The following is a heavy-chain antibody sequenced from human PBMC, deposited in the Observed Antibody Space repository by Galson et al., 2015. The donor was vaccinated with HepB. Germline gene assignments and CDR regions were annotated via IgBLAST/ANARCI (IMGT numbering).Heavy chain of an antibody. CDR3: AYGSGSYFLDN. CDR2: ISYDGGTT. D-gene: IGHD3-10*01. Sequence: SLRLSCAVSGLIFSSHAMHWVRQAPGKGLEWMAVISYDGGTTFHADSVKGRFTISRDNSGKTLYLQMNSPRSDDTAIYYCAYGSGSYFLDNWGQGTLVTVSS. J-gene: IGHJ4*02. CDR1: GLIFSSHA. V-gene: IGHV3-30*14.